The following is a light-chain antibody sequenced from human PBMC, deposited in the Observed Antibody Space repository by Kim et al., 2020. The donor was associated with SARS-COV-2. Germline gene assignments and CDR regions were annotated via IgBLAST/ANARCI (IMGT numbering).Light chain of an antibody. CDR1: SSNLVAGSD. J-gene: IGLJ2*01. V-gene: IGLV1-40*01. CDR3: QSYDNSLNNKV. Sequence: VTSSCTGSSSNLVAGSDVHWYQHLPGSAPKLLMFANINRPSGVPDRFFGCRSGTSAALTTIPLQAEDEADYYCQSYDNSLNNKVFGGGTKVTVL. CDR2: ANI.